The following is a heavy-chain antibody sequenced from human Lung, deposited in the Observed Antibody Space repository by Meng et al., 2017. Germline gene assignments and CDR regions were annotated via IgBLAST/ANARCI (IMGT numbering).Heavy chain of an antibody. J-gene: IGHJ4*02. CDR2: ISQSGRT. Sequence: QVQLQESGPGLVKPTGTLSLTCSVSLGSITSSNWWSWVRQPPGKGLEWIGEISQSGRTNYDPSLRGRVTISVESNTQFSLKLSSVTAADTAVYYCASRVTMAGQRGFDYWGQGTLVTVSS. CDR1: LGSITSSNW. D-gene: IGHD6-19*01. V-gene: IGHV4-4*02. CDR3: ASRVTMAGQRGFDY.